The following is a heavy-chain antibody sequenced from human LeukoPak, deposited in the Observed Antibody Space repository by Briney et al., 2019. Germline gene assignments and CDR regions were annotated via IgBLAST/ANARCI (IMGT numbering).Heavy chain of an antibody. CDR3: ARDQEVLRYFDWLLYPYYYGMDV. CDR2: ISAYNGNT. Sequence: ASAKVSCKASGYTFTSYGISWVRQAPGQGLEWTGWISAYNGNTNYAQKLQGRVTMTTDTSTSTAYMELRSLRSDDTAVYYCARDQEVLRYFDWLLYPYYYGMDVWGQGTTVTVSS. J-gene: IGHJ6*02. CDR1: GYTFTSYG. D-gene: IGHD3-9*01. V-gene: IGHV1-18*01.